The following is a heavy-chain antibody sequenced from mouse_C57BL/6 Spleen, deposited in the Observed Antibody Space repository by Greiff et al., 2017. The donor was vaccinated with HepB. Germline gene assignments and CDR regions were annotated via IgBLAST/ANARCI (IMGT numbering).Heavy chain of an antibody. CDR3: ARRRDSSGYIYAMDY. J-gene: IGHJ4*01. V-gene: IGHV1-81*01. Sequence: QVQLQQSGAELARPGASVKLSCKASGYTFTSYGISWVKQRTGQGLEWIGEIYPRSGNTYYNEKFKGKATLTADKSSSTAYMELRSLTSEDAAVYFCARRRDSSGYIYAMDYWGQGTSVTVSS. D-gene: IGHD3-2*02. CDR2: IYPRSGNT. CDR1: GYTFTSYG.